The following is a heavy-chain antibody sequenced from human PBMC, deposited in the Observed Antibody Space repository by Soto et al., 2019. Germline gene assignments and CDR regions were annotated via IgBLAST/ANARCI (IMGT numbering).Heavy chain of an antibody. CDR1: GFTFSGSA. J-gene: IGHJ4*02. Sequence: EVQLVESGGGLVQPGGSLKLSCAASGFTFSGSAMHWVRHASGKGLEWVGRIRSKANSYATAYAAWVKGRFTISRDDSKNTSDLQMNSLKTEDTAVYYCIRDFWSGSVSHYWGQGTLVTVSS. CDR3: IRDFWSGSVSHY. CDR2: IRSKANSYAT. V-gene: IGHV3-73*02. D-gene: IGHD3-3*01.